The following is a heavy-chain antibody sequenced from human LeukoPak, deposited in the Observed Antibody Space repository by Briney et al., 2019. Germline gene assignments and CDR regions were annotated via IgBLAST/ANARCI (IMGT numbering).Heavy chain of an antibody. V-gene: IGHV4-59*12. D-gene: IGHD2-15*01. CDR2: IYYSGGT. CDR1: GGSISSYY. J-gene: IGHJ4*02. CDR3: WLQRMVAAYFDS. Sequence: SETLSLTCTVSGGSISSYYWGWIRQPPGKGLEWIGYIYYSGGTKYNPSLKSRVTIPVDTSKNQFSLQLSSVTAADTAVYYCWLQRMVAAYFDSWGQGTLVTVSS.